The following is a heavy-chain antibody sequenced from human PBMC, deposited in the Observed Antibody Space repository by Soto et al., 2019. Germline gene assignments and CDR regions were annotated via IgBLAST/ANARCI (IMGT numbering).Heavy chain of an antibody. CDR1: GFTCSSYS. CDR3: AREGVQHGSGPYYYYGMDV. J-gene: IGHJ6*02. V-gene: IGHV3-21*01. D-gene: IGHD3-10*01. CDR2: ISSSSSYI. Sequence: EVQLVESGGGLVKPGGSLRLSCAASGFTCSSYSMNWVRQAPGKGLEWVSSISSSSSYIYYADSVKGRFTISRDNAKNSLYLQMNSLRAEDTAVYYCAREGVQHGSGPYYYYGMDVWGQGTTVTVSS.